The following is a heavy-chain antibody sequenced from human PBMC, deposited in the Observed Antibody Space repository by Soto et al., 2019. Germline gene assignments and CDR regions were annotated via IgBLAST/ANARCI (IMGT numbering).Heavy chain of an antibody. Sequence: GVSIRNSCEASAWTFSTYGMHWVRQSPGKGLEWVAVIWYDGRNKYYADSVKCRFTISRDNSKNTMYLQMNSLRAEDTALYYCAIDVREPRIVVYQRDDWG. D-gene: IGHD2-15*01. CDR3: AIDVREPRIVVYQRDD. V-gene: IGHV3-33*01. CDR1: AWTFSTYG. CDR2: IWYDGRNK. J-gene: IGHJ4*01.